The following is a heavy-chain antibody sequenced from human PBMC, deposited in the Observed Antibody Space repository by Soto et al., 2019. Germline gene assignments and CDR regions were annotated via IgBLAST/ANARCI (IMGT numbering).Heavy chain of an antibody. Sequence: EVQLVESGGGLVKPGGSLRLSCAASGLTFSNAWMNWVRQAPGKGLEWVGRIKSKTDGGTTDYAAPVKGRFTISRDDSKNTLYLQMNSLKTEDTAVYYCTSPRRGYSYGTYYYYYGMDVWGQGTTVTVSS. V-gene: IGHV3-15*07. CDR2: IKSKTDGGTT. CDR3: TSPRRGYSYGTYYYYYGMDV. J-gene: IGHJ6*02. D-gene: IGHD5-18*01. CDR1: GLTFSNAW.